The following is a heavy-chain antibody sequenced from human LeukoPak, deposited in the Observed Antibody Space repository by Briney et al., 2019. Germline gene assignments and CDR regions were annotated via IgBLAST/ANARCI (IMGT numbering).Heavy chain of an antibody. V-gene: IGHV4-59*08. CDR3: ARHQRGSGWSNFDY. CDR1: GGSISFYY. J-gene: IGHJ4*02. Sequence: NTSETLSLTCSVSGGSISFYYWSWIRQSPGKGLEWIGYIYCSGSTNYNPSLKSRVTISVDTSKNQFSLKLSSVTAADTAVYYCARHQRGSGWSNFDYWGQGTLVTVSS. CDR2: IYCSGST. D-gene: IGHD6-19*01.